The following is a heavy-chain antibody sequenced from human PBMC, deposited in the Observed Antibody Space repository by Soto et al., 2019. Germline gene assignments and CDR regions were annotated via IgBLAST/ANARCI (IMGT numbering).Heavy chain of an antibody. Sequence: SETLSLTCTVSGGSISSSSYYWGWIRQPPGKGLEWIGSIYYSGSTYYNPSLKSRVTISVDTSKNQFSLKLSSVTAADTAVYYCARLTGGSSSYKHFDYWGQGTLVTVSS. D-gene: IGHD6-6*01. CDR3: ARLTGGSSSYKHFDY. CDR1: GGSISSSSYY. CDR2: IYYSGST. J-gene: IGHJ4*02. V-gene: IGHV4-39*01.